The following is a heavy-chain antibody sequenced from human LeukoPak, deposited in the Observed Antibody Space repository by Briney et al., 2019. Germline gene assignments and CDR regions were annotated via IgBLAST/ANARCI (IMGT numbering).Heavy chain of an antibody. Sequence: SETLSLTCPVSGGSISSYYWSWIRQPPGKGLEWIGYIYYSGSTNYNPSLKSRVTISVDTSKNQFSLKLSSVTAADTAVYYCASVAAAGGIDYWGQGTLVTVSS. CDR1: GGSISSYY. D-gene: IGHD6-13*01. V-gene: IGHV4-59*01. CDR3: ASVAAAGGIDY. J-gene: IGHJ4*02. CDR2: IYYSGST.